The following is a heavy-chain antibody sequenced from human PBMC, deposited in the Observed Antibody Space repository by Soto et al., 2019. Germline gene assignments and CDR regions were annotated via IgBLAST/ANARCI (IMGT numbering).Heavy chain of an antibody. D-gene: IGHD4-17*01. CDR1: GFTFSRSD. CDR3: ARELAHPVTPAWYFDL. V-gene: IGHV3-13*01. Sequence: EVQLVESGGGLVQPGGSLRLSCAASGFTFSRSDMHWVRHVAGRGLEWVSAIGRGGDTYYPDSVEGRFTISRENARNSLYLQVNKLRAGDTAIYYCARELAHPVTPAWYFDLWGRGVLVTVSS. CDR2: IGRGGDT. J-gene: IGHJ2*01.